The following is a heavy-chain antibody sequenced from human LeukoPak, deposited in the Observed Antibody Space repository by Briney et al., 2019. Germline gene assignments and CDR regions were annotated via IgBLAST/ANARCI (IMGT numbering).Heavy chain of an antibody. CDR3: ARDGGYSGSSYFDY. D-gene: IGHD1-26*01. V-gene: IGHV1-69*13. Sequence: ASVKVSCKASGGTFSSYAISWVRQAPGQGLEWMGGIIPIFGTANYAQKFQGRVTITADESTSTAYMELSSLRSEDTAVYYYARDGGYSGSSYFDYWGQGALVTVSS. CDR2: IIPIFGTA. J-gene: IGHJ4*02. CDR1: GGTFSSYA.